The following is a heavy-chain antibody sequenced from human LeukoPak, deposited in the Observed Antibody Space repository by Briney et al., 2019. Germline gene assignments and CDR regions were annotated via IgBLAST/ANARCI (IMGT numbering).Heavy chain of an antibody. CDR2: IIPIFGTA. CDR3: ATGRWLQLGYYYYYVDV. J-gene: IGHJ6*03. CDR1: GGTFSSYA. Sequence: ASVKASCKASGGTFSSYAISWVRQAPGQGLEWMGGIIPIFGTANYAQKFQGRVTITTDESTSTAYMELSSLRSEDAAVYYCATGRWLQLGYYYYYVDVWGKGTTVTVSS. V-gene: IGHV1-69*05. D-gene: IGHD5-24*01.